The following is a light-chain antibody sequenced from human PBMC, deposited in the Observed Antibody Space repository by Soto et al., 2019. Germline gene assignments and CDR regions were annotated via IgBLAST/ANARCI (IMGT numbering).Light chain of an antibody. CDR2: KAS. CDR1: QNIDTW. J-gene: IGKJ1*01. V-gene: IGKV1-5*03. Sequence: DIQMTQSPSTLSASIGDRVTITCRASQNIDTWLAWYQQKPGKAPQLLIYKASILETEVPSRFSGSGSGTEFTLTITSLQPDDFAFYYCQQYNAFVGTFGQGTKVEVK. CDR3: QQYNAFVGT.